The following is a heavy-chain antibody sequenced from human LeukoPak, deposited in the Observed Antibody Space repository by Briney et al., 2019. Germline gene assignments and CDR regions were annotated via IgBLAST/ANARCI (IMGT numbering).Heavy chain of an antibody. D-gene: IGHD2-2*01. CDR3: AIDKGTPYLSSFDY. Sequence: PGGSLRLSCAASGFTFSGYAMSWVRQAPGKGLEWVSAISGSGGSTYYADSVKGRFTISRDNSKNTLYLQMNSLRAEDTAVYYCAIDKGTPYLSSFDYWGQGTLVTVSS. V-gene: IGHV3-23*01. CDR1: GFTFSGYA. CDR2: ISGSGGST. J-gene: IGHJ4*02.